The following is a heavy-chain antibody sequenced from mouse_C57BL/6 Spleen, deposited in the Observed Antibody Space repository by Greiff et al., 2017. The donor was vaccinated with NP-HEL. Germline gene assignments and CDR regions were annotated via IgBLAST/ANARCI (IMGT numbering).Heavy chain of an antibody. V-gene: IGHV1-81*01. CDR2: IYPRSGNT. D-gene: IGHD3-2*02. CDR3: AREERLRLYAMDY. CDR1: GYTFTSYG. J-gene: IGHJ4*01. Sequence: VQLQQSGAELARPGASVKLSCKASGYTFTSYGISWVKQRTGQGLEWIGEIYPRSGNTYYNEKFKGKATLTADKSSSTAYMELRSLTSEDSAVYFCAREERLRLYAMDYWGQGTSVTVSS.